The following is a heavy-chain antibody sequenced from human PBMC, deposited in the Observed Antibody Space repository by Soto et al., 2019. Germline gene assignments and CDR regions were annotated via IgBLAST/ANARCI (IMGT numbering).Heavy chain of an antibody. CDR2: IYYSGST. J-gene: IGHJ3*02. CDR1: GGSISSGGYY. Sequence: SETLSLTCTVSGGSISSGGYYWSWIRQHPGKGLEWIGYIYYSGSTYYNPSLKSRVTISVDTSKNQFSLKLSPVTAADTAVYYCARGIMRLNFWSGYTPASDAFDIWGQGTMVTVSS. V-gene: IGHV4-31*03. D-gene: IGHD3-3*01. CDR3: ARGIMRLNFWSGYTPASDAFDI.